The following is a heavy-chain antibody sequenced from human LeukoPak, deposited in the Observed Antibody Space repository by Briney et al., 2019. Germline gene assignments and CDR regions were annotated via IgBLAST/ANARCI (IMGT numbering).Heavy chain of an antibody. J-gene: IGHJ4*02. Sequence: ASETVSLTCTVSGRSFSSSSYYWRWIRQPPGKGLEWIGSIYYSGSTYYNPSLKSRVTISVDTSKNQFSLKLSLLTAADVAAYYCARGAGANLGYWGQGTLVTVSS. CDR3: ARGAGANLGY. D-gene: IGHD1-26*01. CDR1: GRSFSSSSYY. V-gene: IGHV4-39*01. CDR2: IYYSGST.